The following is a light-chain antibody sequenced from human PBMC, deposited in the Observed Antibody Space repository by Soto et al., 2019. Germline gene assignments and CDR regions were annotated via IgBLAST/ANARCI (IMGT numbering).Light chain of an antibody. CDR2: DAS. Sequence: EIVLTQSPATLSLSPGESATLSCRASQSVSSYLAWYQQKPGQAPRLLVYDASNRAPGIPARFSGSGSGTDCTLTISNLEPEDFAVYYCQQRSNWPLITFGPGTKVDIK. CDR3: QQRSNWPLIT. J-gene: IGKJ3*01. CDR1: QSVSSY. V-gene: IGKV3-11*01.